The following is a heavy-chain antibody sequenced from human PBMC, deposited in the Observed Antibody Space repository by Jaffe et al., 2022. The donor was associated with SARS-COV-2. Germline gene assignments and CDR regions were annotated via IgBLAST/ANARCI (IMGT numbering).Heavy chain of an antibody. J-gene: IGHJ3*02. CDR2: IYWDGEE. Sequence: QITLKESGPTLVKPTQTLTLTCACSGFSLSGSGVGVGWIRQPPGKALEWLALIYWDGEERYSPSLKNRLTITRDTSKNQVVLTMTETDPVDTATYYCAHRRVDKNMEDVFDIWGQGTMVTVSS. CDR1: GFSLSGSGVG. D-gene: IGHD1-1*01. CDR3: AHRRVDKNMEDVFDI. V-gene: IGHV2-5*02.